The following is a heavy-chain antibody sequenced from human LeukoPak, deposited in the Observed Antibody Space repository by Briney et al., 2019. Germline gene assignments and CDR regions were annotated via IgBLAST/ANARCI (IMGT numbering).Heavy chain of an antibody. CDR2: IKSKTDGGTT. V-gene: IGHV3-15*01. CDR3: ARSLGAARWD. D-gene: IGHD1-26*01. Sequence: GGSLRLSCAASGFTFSNAWMSWVRQAPGKGLEWVGRIKSKTDGGTTDYAAPVKGRFTISRDDSKNTLYLQMNSLRVDDTAVYYCARSLGAARWDWGQGTLVTVSS. CDR1: GFTFSNAW. J-gene: IGHJ4*02.